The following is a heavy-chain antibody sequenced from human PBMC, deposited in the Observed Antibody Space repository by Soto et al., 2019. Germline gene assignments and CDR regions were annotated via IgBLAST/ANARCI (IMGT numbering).Heavy chain of an antibody. D-gene: IGHD3-3*01. V-gene: IGHV4-30-4*01. CDR1: GGSISSGDYY. CDR3: ARAVFGVVTLFDY. Sequence: QVQLQESGPGLVKPSQTLSLTCTVSGGSISSGDYYWSWIRQPPGKGLEWIGYIYYSGSTYYNPSLKSRVTISVDTSKNLFSLKLSSVTAADTDVYYCARAVFGVVTLFDYWGQGTLVTVSS. CDR2: IYYSGST. J-gene: IGHJ4*02.